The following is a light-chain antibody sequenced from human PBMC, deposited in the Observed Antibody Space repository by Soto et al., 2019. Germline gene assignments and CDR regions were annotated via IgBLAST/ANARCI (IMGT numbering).Light chain of an antibody. CDR2: ESS. V-gene: IGKV3-11*01. CDR3: QQRANGPWT. CDR1: QTISKY. J-gene: IGKJ1*01. Sequence: EIVLTQSPATLSLSPGDGATLSCRASQTISKYLAWYQQKPGQAPRLLIYESSEMASGVPSRFSGGGSGSDFALTISSLEPEDFAFYYGQQRANGPWTVGQGTRVEI.